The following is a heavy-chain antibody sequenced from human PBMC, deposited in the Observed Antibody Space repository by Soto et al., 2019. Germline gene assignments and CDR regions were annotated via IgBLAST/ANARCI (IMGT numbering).Heavy chain of an antibody. CDR1: GFSLSTSGVG. CDR3: AHLNYCSGGGCYGSDAFDI. V-gene: IGHV2-5*02. J-gene: IGHJ3*02. CDR2: IYWDDDK. D-gene: IGHD2-15*01. Sequence: SGPTLVNPTQTLTLTCTFSGFSLSTSGVGVGWIRQPPGKALEWLALIYWDDDKRYSPSLKSRLTITKDTSKNQVVLTMTNMDPVDTATYYCAHLNYCSGGGCYGSDAFDIWGQGTMVTVSS.